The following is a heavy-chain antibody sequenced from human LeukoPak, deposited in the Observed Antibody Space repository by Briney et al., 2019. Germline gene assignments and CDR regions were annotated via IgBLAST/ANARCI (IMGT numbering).Heavy chain of an antibody. V-gene: IGHV1-2*02. CDR3: ARGDIVVVPYYYYMDV. Sequence: ASVKVSCKASGYTFTGYYMHWVRQAPGQGLEWMGWINPNSGGTNYAQKFQCRVTMTRDTSISTAYMELSRLRSDDTAVYYCARGDIVVVPYYYYMDVWGKGTTVTVSS. CDR2: INPNSGGT. D-gene: IGHD2-2*01. CDR1: GYTFTGYY. J-gene: IGHJ6*03.